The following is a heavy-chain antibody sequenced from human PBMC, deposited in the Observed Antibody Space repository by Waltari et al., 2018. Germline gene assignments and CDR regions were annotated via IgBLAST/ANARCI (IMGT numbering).Heavy chain of an antibody. CDR3: ARPDSSGYYRPFDY. CDR1: GGSISSSSYY. V-gene: IGHV4-39*01. CDR2: IYYSGST. D-gene: IGHD3-22*01. Sequence: QLQLQESGPGLVKPSETLSLTCTVPGGSISSSSYYWGWTRQPPGKGLEWIGSIYYSGSTYYNPSLKSRVTISVDTSKDQFSLKLSSVTAADTAVYYCARPDSSGYYRPFDYWGQGTLVTVSS. J-gene: IGHJ4*02.